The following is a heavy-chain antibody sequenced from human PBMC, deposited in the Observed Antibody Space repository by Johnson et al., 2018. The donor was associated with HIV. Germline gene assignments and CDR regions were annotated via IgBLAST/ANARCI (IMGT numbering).Heavy chain of an antibody. CDR2: ISGSGGST. CDR3: ARGGEQDYGDYSWSDDAFDI. Sequence: VQLVESGGGLVKPGGSLRLSCAASGFTFSSYAMSWVRQAPGKGLEWVSAISGSGGSTYYADSVKGRFTISRDNSKNTLSLQMNSLRAEDTAMYYCARGGEQDYGDYSWSDDAFDIWGQGTVVTVSS. V-gene: IGHV3-23*04. CDR1: GFTFSSYA. D-gene: IGHD4-17*01. J-gene: IGHJ3*02.